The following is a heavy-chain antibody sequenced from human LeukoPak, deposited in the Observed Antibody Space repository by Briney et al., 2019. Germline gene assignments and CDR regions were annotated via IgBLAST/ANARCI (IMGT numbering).Heavy chain of an antibody. D-gene: IGHD7-27*01. CDR3: ARHNNWGFDY. CDR2: IYPGDSDT. V-gene: IGHV5-51*01. J-gene: IGHJ4*02. Sequence: GGSLKISCKGSGYSFTSYWIGWVRQVPGKGLEWMGIIYPGDSDTRYSPSFQGQVTISADKSISTAYLQWSTLKASDTAIYYCARHNNWGFDYWDRGTLLTVSS. CDR1: GYSFTSYW.